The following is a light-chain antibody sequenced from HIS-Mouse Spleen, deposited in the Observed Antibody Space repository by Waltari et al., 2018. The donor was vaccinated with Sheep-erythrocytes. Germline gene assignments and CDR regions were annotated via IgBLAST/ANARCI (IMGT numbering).Light chain of an antibody. CDR2: EVS. J-gene: IGLJ2*01. CDR3: SSYTSSSTQV. V-gene: IGLV2-14*01. CDR1: SSDVGGYNI. Sequence: QSALTQPASVSGFPGQSITISCTGTSSDVGGYNIVPWYQQHPGKAPKLMIYEVSNRPSGVSNRFSGSKSGNTASLTISGLQAEDEADYYCSSYTSSSTQVFGGGTKLTVL.